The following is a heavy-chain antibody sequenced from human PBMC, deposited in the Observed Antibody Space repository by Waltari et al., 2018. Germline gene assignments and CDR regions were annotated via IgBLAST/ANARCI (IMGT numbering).Heavy chain of an antibody. Sequence: QVQLVESGGGVVQPGRSLRLSCAASGFTFSSYAMHWVRQAPGQGLEWVAVISYDGSNKYYADSVKGRFTISRDNSKNTLYLQMNSLRAEDTAVYYCARVGRAKGQLVRGAFGVYFDYWGQGTLVTVSS. CDR3: ARVGRAKGQLVRGAFGVYFDY. CDR2: ISYDGSNK. V-gene: IGHV3-30-3*01. D-gene: IGHD6-6*01. J-gene: IGHJ4*02. CDR1: GFTFSSYA.